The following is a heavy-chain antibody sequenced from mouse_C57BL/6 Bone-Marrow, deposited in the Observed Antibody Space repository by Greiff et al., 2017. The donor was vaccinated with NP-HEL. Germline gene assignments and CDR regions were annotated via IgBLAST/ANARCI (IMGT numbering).Heavy chain of an antibody. CDR3: ARPGSSFGGFAY. CDR2: IYPGSGNT. V-gene: IGHV1-76*01. J-gene: IGHJ3*01. D-gene: IGHD1-1*01. Sequence: QVQLQQSGAELVRPGASVKLSCKASGYTFTDYYINWVKQRPGQGLEWIARIYPGSGNTYYNEKFKGKATLTAEKSSSTAYMQLSSLTSEDSAVYFCARPGSSFGGFAYWGQGTLVTVSA. CDR1: GYTFTDYY.